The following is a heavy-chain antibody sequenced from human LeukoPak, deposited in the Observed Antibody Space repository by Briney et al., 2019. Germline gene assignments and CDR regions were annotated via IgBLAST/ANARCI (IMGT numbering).Heavy chain of an antibody. Sequence: PSETLSLTCTVSGASISSSSYYWGWIRQPQGKGLEWIGSIYCSGSTYYNPSLKSRVTISVDTSKNQFSLKLSSVTAADTAVYYCARQLGYCSSTSCYADKVDYWGQGTLVTVSS. D-gene: IGHD2-2*01. CDR1: GASISSSSYY. V-gene: IGHV4-39*01. CDR3: ARQLGYCSSTSCYADKVDY. CDR2: IYCSGST. J-gene: IGHJ4*02.